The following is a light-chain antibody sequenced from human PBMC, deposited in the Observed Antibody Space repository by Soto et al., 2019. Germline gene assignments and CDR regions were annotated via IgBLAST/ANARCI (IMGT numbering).Light chain of an antibody. Sequence: EIVMTQSPSTLSASLGERATLSCRASQGVSSNLAWYQQKPGQAPRLLIYGASTRATGIPARFSGSGSGTEFTLTISSLQSEDFAVYYCQQYNNWPLTVGGGTKVDIK. CDR1: QGVSSN. CDR3: QQYNNWPLT. V-gene: IGKV3-15*01. CDR2: GAS. J-gene: IGKJ4*01.